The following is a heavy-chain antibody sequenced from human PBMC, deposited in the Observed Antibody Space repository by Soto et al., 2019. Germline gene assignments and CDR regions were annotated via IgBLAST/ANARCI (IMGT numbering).Heavy chain of an antibody. J-gene: IGHJ3*02. Sequence: SVKVSCKASGGTFSSYTISCVRQAPGQGLEWMGRIIPILGIANSVKGRFTISRDNSKNTLYLQMGSLRAEDMAVYYCARALGYVFDIWGKGTMVTVSS. CDR1: GGTFSSYT. D-gene: IGHD7-27*01. CDR2: IIPILGIA. V-gene: IGHV1-69*02. CDR3: ARALGYVFDI.